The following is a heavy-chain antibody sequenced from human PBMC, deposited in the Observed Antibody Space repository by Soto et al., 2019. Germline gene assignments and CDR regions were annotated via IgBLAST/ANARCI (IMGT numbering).Heavy chain of an antibody. CDR1: GGTFSSYA. J-gene: IGHJ6*02. CDR2: IIPIFGTA. V-gene: IGHV1-69*12. Sequence: QVQLVQSGAEVKKPGSSVKVSCKASGGTFSSYAISWVRQAPGQGLEWMGGIIPIFGTANYAQKFQGRVTITADESTSTAYMELSSLRSEDTAVYYCARVGYYDSSGYYNEVDYYYGMDVWGQGTTVTVSS. CDR3: ARVGYYDSSGYYNEVDYYYGMDV. D-gene: IGHD3-22*01.